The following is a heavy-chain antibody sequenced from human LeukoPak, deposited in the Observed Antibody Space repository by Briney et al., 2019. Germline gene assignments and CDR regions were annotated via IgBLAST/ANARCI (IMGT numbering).Heavy chain of an antibody. D-gene: IGHD6-13*01. CDR2: ISHDGSKK. V-gene: IGHV3-30*04. J-gene: IGHJ6*03. CDR1: GFTFSSYA. Sequence: GGSLRLSCAASGFTFSSYAMHCVRQAPGKGLEWVAVISHDGSKKYYVDSVKGRFTISRDNSENTLYLQMNSLRAEDTALYYCARDGVAAAGSGYYYYMDVWGKGTTVTVSS. CDR3: ARDGVAAAGSGYYYYMDV.